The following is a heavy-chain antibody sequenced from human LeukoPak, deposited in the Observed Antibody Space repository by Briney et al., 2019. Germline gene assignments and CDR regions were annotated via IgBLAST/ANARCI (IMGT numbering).Heavy chain of an antibody. V-gene: IGHV4-59*01. Sequence: SETLSLTCTVSAAPISSYYWSWIRQPPGKGLEWIGYIYYSGSTNYNPSLKSRVAMSVDTSKNQVSLRLSSVTAADTAVYYCARGGSLVGTTPHDTFDIWGQGTVVTVS. D-gene: IGHD1-26*01. CDR1: AAPISSYY. CDR3: ARGGSLVGTTPHDTFDI. CDR2: IYYSGST. J-gene: IGHJ3*02.